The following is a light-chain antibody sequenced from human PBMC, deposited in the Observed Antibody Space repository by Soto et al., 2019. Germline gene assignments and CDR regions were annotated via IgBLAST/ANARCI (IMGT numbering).Light chain of an antibody. J-gene: IGLJ1*01. Sequence: QSVLTQPASVSGSPGQSITISCSGTSSDVGGYNYVSWYQQHPGKAPQVMIYDVSNRPSGVSNRFSGSKSGNTASLTISGLQAEDEADYYCYSYTPSSTYASGPGTKVTVL. CDR3: YSYTPSSTYA. CDR2: DVS. V-gene: IGLV2-14*01. CDR1: SSDVGGYNY.